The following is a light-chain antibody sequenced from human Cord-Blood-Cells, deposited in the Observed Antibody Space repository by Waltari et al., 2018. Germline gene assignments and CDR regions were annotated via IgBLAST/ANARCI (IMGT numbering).Light chain of an antibody. CDR2: AAS. J-gene: IGKJ1*01. CDR3: QKYNSAPRT. Sequence: DIQMTQSTSSLSACVGDRVTITCRASHGISNYLSWYQHKPGKGPKLLIYAASTLQSGVPSRFSGSGSGTDFTLTISSLQPEDVATYYCQKYNSAPRTFGQGTKVEIK. CDR1: HGISNY. V-gene: IGKV1-27*01.